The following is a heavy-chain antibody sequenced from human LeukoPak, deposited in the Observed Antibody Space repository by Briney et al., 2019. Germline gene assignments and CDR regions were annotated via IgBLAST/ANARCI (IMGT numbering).Heavy chain of an antibody. V-gene: IGHV1-2*02. J-gene: IGHJ4*02. CDR3: AREGSYCVGGDCYSFDF. D-gene: IGHD2-21*02. Sequence: ASVKVSCKASGYRFISNYIQWVRQAPGLGPEWMGWMHPGNGNKRYAEKFQGRVTMTRDTSINTAYMDLNSLRSDDTAVYYCAREGSYCVGGDCYSFDFWGQGTLITVSS. CDR2: MHPGNGNK. CDR1: GYRFISNY.